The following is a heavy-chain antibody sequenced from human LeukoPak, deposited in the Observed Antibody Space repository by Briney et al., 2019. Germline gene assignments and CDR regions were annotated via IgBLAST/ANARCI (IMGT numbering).Heavy chain of an antibody. CDR3: AGSGIAARPDSYYYYGMDV. CDR1: GGSISSYY. D-gene: IGHD6-6*01. V-gene: IGHV4-59*01. J-gene: IGHJ6*02. Sequence: SETLSLTCTVSGGSISSYYWSWIRQPPGKGLEWIGCIYYSGSTNYNPSLKSRVTISVDTSKNQFSLKLSSVTAADTAVYYCAGSGIAARPDSYYYYGMDVWGQGTTVTVSS. CDR2: IYYSGST.